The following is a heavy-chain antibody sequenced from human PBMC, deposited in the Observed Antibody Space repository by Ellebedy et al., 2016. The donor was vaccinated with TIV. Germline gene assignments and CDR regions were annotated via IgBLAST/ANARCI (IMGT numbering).Heavy chain of an antibody. J-gene: IGHJ3*02. Sequence: ASVKVSCXASGYTFTSYYMHWVRQAPGQGLEWMGIINPSGGSTSYAQKFQGRVTMTRDTSTSTVYMELSSLRSEDTAVYYCARDRYYDSSGYSYAFDIWGQGTMVTVSS. D-gene: IGHD3-22*01. V-gene: IGHV1-46*01. CDR3: ARDRYYDSSGYSYAFDI. CDR2: INPSGGST. CDR1: GYTFTSYY.